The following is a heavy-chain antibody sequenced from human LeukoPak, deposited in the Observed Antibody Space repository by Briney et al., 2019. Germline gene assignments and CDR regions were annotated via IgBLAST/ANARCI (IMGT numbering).Heavy chain of an antibody. CDR1: GGSITSGSYY. J-gene: IGHJ4*02. CDR2: IYSSGST. CDR3: ARLEFGELFHTRVYFDY. Sequence: SETPSLTCTVSGGSITSGSYYWNWIRQPAGKGLEWIGRIYSSGSTNYNPSLKSRVTISVDTSKNQFSLKLSSVTAADTAVYYCARLEFGELFHTRVYFDYWGQGTLVTVSS. D-gene: IGHD3-10*01. V-gene: IGHV4-61*02.